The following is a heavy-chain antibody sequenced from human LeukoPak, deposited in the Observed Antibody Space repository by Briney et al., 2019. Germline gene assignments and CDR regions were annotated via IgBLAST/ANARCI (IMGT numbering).Heavy chain of an antibody. V-gene: IGHV1-2*02. Sequence: ASVKVSCEASGYTFTGYYIHWVRQAPGQGLEWIGWINPNSGGTKYAQKFQGRVTMTRDTSISTAYMGLSRLRSDDTAVYYCAKGRVVAGTKSLTYNWFDPWGQGTLVTVSS. CDR1: GYTFTGYY. D-gene: IGHD6-19*01. CDR3: AKGRVVAGTKSLTYNWFDP. J-gene: IGHJ5*02. CDR2: INPNSGGT.